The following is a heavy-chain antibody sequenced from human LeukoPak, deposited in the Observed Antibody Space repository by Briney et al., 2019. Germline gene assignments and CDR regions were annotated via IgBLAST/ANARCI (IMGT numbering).Heavy chain of an antibody. V-gene: IGHV3-53*01. Sequence: GGSLRLSCAASGFTVSSNYMSWVRQAPGKGLEWVSVIYSGGSTYYADSVKGRFTISRDNTKNTLYLQMNSLRAEDTAVYYCAVLPAAKRGRWFDPWGQGTLVTVSS. CDR3: AVLPAAKRGRWFDP. J-gene: IGHJ5*02. D-gene: IGHD2-2*01. CDR1: GFTVSSNY. CDR2: IYSGGST.